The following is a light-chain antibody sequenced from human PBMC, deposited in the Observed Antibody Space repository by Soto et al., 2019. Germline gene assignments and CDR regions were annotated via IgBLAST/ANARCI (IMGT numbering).Light chain of an antibody. CDR2: DAS. J-gene: IGKJ1*01. V-gene: IGKV3-20*01. CDR1: QSVSSY. Sequence: EIVMTQSPAILSVCPGERATLSCRASQSVSSYLAWYQQKPGQAPRLLIYDASNRATGIPARFSGSGSGTDFTLTISRLEPEDFAVYYCQQYGSSPWTFGQGTKVDIK. CDR3: QQYGSSPWT.